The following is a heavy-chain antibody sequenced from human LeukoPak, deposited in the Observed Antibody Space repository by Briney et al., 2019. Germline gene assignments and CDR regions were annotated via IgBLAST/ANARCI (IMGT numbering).Heavy chain of an antibody. D-gene: IGHD5-24*01. J-gene: IGHJ4*02. CDR3: ARVLGGYNYYFDY. Sequence: SVKVSCKASGGTFSSYAISWVRQAPGQGLEWMGRIIPIFGTANYAQKFQGRVTITTDESTSTAYMELSSLRSEDTAVYYCARVLGGYNYYFDYWGQGTLVTVSS. CDR2: IIPIFGTA. CDR1: GGTFSSYA. V-gene: IGHV1-69*05.